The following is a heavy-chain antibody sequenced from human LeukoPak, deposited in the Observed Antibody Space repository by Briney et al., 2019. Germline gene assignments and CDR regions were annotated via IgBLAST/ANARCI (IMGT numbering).Heavy chain of an antibody. J-gene: IGHJ3*02. CDR2: ISGSGGST. CDR1: GFTFSSYA. Sequence: GGSLRLSCAASGFTFSSYAMSWVRQAPGKGLEWVSAISGSGGSTYYADSVKGRFTISRDNSKNTLYLQMNSLRAEDTAVYYCAKDLWFGELRPPDAFDIWGQGTMVTVSS. V-gene: IGHV3-23*01. D-gene: IGHD3-10*01. CDR3: AKDLWFGELRPPDAFDI.